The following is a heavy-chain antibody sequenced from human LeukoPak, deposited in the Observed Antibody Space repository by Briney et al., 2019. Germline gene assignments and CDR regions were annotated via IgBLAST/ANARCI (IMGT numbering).Heavy chain of an antibody. J-gene: IGHJ3*02. CDR1: GYTFTGYY. Sequence: GASVKVSCKASGYTFTGYYMHWVRQAPGQGLEWMGWINPNSVDTRSAKTFQGRVTMTRDTSISTAYMELTRLTADDTAVYYCARDRQIAASGTSAFDIWGQGTMVTVS. CDR2: INPNSVDT. D-gene: IGHD6-13*01. V-gene: IGHV1-2*02. CDR3: ARDRQIAASGTSAFDI.